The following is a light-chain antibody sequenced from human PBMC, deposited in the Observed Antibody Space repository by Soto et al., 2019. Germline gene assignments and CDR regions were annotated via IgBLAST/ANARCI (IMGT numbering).Light chain of an antibody. CDR1: QSVSSH. J-gene: IGKJ4*01. CDR3: QQYNFWPLT. V-gene: IGKV3D-15*01. CDR2: GAS. Sequence: EIVITQSPATLSVSPGEGATVSCRASQSVSSHLAWYQHKPGQAPRLLFYGASSRATGIPDRFSGSGSGTDFTLTITSLQSEDFAVYYCQQYNFWPLTFGGGTKVDI.